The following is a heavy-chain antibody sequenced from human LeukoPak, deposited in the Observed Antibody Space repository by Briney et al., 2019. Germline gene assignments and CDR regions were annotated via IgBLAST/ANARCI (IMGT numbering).Heavy chain of an antibody. CDR2: IYTSGST. CDR3: ARLAGYQLLGGPYYYYYMDV. J-gene: IGHJ6*03. CDR1: GGSISSYY. V-gene: IGHV4-4*07. D-gene: IGHD2-2*01. Sequence: SETLSLTCTVPGGSISSYYWSWIRQPAGKGLEWIGRIYTSGSTNYNPSLKSRVTISVDKSKNQFSLKLSSVTAADTAVYYCARLAGYQLLGGPYYYYYMDVWGKGTTVTVSS.